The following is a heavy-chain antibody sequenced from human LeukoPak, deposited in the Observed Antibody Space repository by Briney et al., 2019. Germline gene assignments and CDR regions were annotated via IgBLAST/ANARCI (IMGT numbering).Heavy chain of an antibody. CDR1: GGSISSYY. V-gene: IGHV4-59*08. CDR3: ARTPVDTAMVPQGFDY. Sequence: SETLPLTCTVSGGSISSYYWSWIRQPPGKGLEWIGYIYYSGSTNYNPSLKSRVTISVDTSKNQFSLKLSSVTAADTAVYYCARTPVDTAMVPQGFDYWGQGTLVTVSS. J-gene: IGHJ4*02. D-gene: IGHD5-18*01. CDR2: IYYSGST.